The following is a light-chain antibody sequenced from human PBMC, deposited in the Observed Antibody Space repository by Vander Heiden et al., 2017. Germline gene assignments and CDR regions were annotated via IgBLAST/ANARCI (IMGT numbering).Light chain of an antibody. Sequence: QSVLTQPPSVSAAPGQKVTISCPGSSSNIGSNYVSWYQQLPGTAPKLFIFEDNQRPSGIPDRFSASKSGTSATLGITGVQTGDEADYYCGTWDSSLRVVVFGGGTKLTVL. V-gene: IGLV1-51*02. CDR1: SSNIGSNY. CDR3: GTWDSSLRVVV. J-gene: IGLJ2*01. CDR2: EDN.